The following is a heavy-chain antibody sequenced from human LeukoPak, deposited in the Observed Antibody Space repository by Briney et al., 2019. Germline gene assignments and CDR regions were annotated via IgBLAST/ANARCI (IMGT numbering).Heavy chain of an antibody. Sequence: SVKVSCKASGGTFSSYAISWVRQAPGQGLEWMGGIIPIFGTANYAQKFQGRVTITTDESTSTAYMELSSLRSEATAVYYCASFRTTIVVVPAAIPNDAFDIWGQGTMVTVSS. J-gene: IGHJ3*02. CDR1: GGTFSSYA. V-gene: IGHV1-69*05. D-gene: IGHD2-2*02. CDR2: IIPIFGTA. CDR3: ASFRTTIVVVPAAIPNDAFDI.